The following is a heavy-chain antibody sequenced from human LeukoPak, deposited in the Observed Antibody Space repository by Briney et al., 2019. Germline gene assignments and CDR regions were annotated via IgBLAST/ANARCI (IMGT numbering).Heavy chain of an antibody. CDR1: GGSISSYY. J-gene: IGHJ5*02. V-gene: IGHV4-59*01. CDR2: ISYSGST. CDR3: SRVGCSGGSCHLGFDP. D-gene: IGHD2-15*01. Sequence: SETLSLTCTVSGGSISSYYWNWIRQSPGKGLEWIGYISYSGSTNSNPSLKSRVTISGDTSNNQFSLTLISVTAADTAVYYCSRVGCSGGSCHLGFDPWGQGNLVTVSS.